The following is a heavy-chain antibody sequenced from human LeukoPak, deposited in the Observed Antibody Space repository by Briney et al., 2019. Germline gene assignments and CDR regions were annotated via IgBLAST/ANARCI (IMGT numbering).Heavy chain of an antibody. CDR1: GGSFSGYY. Sequence: SETLSLTCAVYGGSFSGYYWSWIRQPPGKGLEWIGEINHSGSTNYNPSLKSRVTISVDTSKNQFSLKLSSVTAADTAVYYCATLGCCSGGSCSFDYWGQGTLVTVSS. J-gene: IGHJ4*02. D-gene: IGHD2-15*01. V-gene: IGHV4-34*01. CDR2: INHSGST. CDR3: ATLGCCSGGSCSFDY.